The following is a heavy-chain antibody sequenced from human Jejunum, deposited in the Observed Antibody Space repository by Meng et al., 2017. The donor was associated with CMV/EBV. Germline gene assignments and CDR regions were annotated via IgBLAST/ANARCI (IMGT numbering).Heavy chain of an antibody. D-gene: IGHD6-19*01. Sequence: ISGDTVSSNMVAWNWIRQSPSRGPEWLGRTYYRSKWFSDYADSVKSRLTFTSDTANNQVSLHLNSVTPEDTAIYYCARAMPVTGLDSWGQGILVTVSS. CDR2: TYYRSKWFS. CDR3: ARAMPVTGLDS. V-gene: IGHV6-1*01. J-gene: IGHJ4*02. CDR1: GDTVSSNMVA.